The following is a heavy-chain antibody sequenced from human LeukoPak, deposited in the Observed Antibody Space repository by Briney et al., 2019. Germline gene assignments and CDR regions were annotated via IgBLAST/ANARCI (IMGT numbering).Heavy chain of an antibody. CDR2: IHSNSGGT. CDR3: AYCSGGSCPYGLDV. D-gene: IGHD2-15*01. Sequence: ASVKVSCKASGYTFTGYYMHWVRQAPGQGLEWMGRIHSNSGGTNFAQKFQGRVTMTRDTSISTAYMELSRLRSDDTAVYYCAYCSGGSCPYGLDVWGRGTTVTVSS. V-gene: IGHV1-2*06. J-gene: IGHJ6*02. CDR1: GYTFTGYY.